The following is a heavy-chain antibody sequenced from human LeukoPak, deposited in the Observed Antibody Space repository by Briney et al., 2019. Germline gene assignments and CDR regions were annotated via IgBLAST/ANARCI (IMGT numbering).Heavy chain of an antibody. CDR3: ARVVGRMVFDY. V-gene: IGHV3-33*08. CDR1: GFTFSSYA. Sequence: PGGSLRLSCAASGFTFSSYAMSWVRQAPGKGLEWVAVIWYDGSNKYYADSVKGRFTISRDNSKNTLYLQMNSLRAEDTAVYYCARVVGRMVFDYWGQGTLVTVSS. D-gene: IGHD2-8*01. J-gene: IGHJ4*02. CDR2: IWYDGSNK.